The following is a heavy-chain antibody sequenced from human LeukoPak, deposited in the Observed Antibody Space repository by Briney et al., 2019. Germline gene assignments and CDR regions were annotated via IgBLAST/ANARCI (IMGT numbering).Heavy chain of an antibody. D-gene: IGHD6-13*01. Sequence: GSLRLSCAASGFTFSSYWMNWVRQAPGKGLEWVANIKQDGSDKYYVDSVKGRFTISRDNAKNSLYLQMNSLRAEDAAVYYCARDQGSSSWYGMENWFDPWGQGTLVTVSS. CDR2: IKQDGSDK. CDR3: ARDQGSSSWYGMENWFDP. V-gene: IGHV3-7*01. CDR1: GFTFSSYW. J-gene: IGHJ5*02.